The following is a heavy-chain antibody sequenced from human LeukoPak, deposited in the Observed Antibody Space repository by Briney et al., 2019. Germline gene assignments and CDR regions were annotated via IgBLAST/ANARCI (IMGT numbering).Heavy chain of an antibody. D-gene: IGHD2/OR15-2a*01. V-gene: IGHV3-43*02. CDR3: ATWAFYHNLDV. Sequence: GGSLRLSCAASGFTIWPYAMLWVGQGPGRGVECVSVIKADVSGTFYADSVRGRFTTSRDNSKNSLYLQMNSLTSEDTALYYCATWAFYHNLDVWGQGTTVIVSS. CDR2: IKADVSGT. J-gene: IGHJ6*02. CDR1: GFTIWPYA.